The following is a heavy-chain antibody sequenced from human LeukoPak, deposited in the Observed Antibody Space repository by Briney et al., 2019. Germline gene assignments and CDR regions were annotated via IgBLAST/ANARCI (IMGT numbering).Heavy chain of an antibody. CDR1: GYSFTGYY. V-gene: IGHV1-2*02. CDR2: MNPNSGDT. D-gene: IGHD1-26*01. Sequence: ASVEVSCKASGYSFTGYYMHWVRQAPGQGLEWMGWMNPNSGDTKYAEKFQDRVTMTRDTSISTAYMELSSLRSDDAAVYYCARDGSFDHWGQGTLVTVSS. J-gene: IGHJ5*02. CDR3: ARDGSFDH.